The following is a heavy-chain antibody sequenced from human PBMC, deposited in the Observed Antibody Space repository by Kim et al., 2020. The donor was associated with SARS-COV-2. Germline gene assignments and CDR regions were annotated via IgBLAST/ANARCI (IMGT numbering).Heavy chain of an antibody. CDR1: GGSISSGGYS. Sequence: TLSLTCAVSGGSISSGGYSWSWIRQPPGKGLEWIGYIYHSGSTYYNPSLKSRVTISVDRSKNQFSLKLSSVTAADTAVYYCARGRGITMIVVGIQHWYFDLWGRGTLVTVSS. V-gene: IGHV4-30-2*01. CDR2: IYHSGST. J-gene: IGHJ2*01. D-gene: IGHD3-22*01. CDR3: ARGRGITMIVVGIQHWYFDL.